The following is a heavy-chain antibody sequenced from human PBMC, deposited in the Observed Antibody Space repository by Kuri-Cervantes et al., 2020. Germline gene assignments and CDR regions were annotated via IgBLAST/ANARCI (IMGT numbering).Heavy chain of an antibody. Sequence: GGSLRLSCAASGFTFSSYGMHWVRQAPGKGLEWVAVIWYDGSNKYYADSVKGRFTISRDNSKNTLFLQMNSLRTEDTAVYYCAKVLEDSSGYRQLRFDAFDIWAKGQWSPSPQ. J-gene: IGHJ3*02. V-gene: IGHV3-30*02. D-gene: IGHD3-22*01. CDR2: IWYDGSNK. CDR3: AKVLEDSSGYRQLRFDAFDI. CDR1: GFTFSSYG.